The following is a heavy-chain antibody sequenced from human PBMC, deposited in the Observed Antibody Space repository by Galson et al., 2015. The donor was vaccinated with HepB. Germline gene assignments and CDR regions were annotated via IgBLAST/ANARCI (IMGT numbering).Heavy chain of an antibody. CDR1: GFTFSSYG. V-gene: IGHV3-33*01. D-gene: IGHD3-16*01. CDR2: IWYDGSNK. CDR3: VGGVAEALQFDY. Sequence: SLRLSCAASGFTFSSYGMHWVRQAPGKGLEWVAVIWYDGSNKYYADSVKGRFTISRDNSKNTLYLQMNSLRAEDTAVYYCVGGVAEALQFDYWGQGTLVTVSS. J-gene: IGHJ4*02.